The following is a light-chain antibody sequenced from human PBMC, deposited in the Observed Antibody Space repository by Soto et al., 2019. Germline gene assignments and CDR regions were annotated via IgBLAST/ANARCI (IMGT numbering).Light chain of an antibody. CDR1: QSVSSN. CDR2: GAS. J-gene: IGKJ1*01. CDR3: QQYNNWPPDRT. Sequence: EIVMTQSPATLSVSPGERATLSCRASQSVSSNLAWYQQKRGQAPRLLIYGASTRATGIPARFSGSGSGTECTLTISSLQSEDFAIYFCQQYNNWPPDRTFGQGTKVEIK. V-gene: IGKV3-15*01.